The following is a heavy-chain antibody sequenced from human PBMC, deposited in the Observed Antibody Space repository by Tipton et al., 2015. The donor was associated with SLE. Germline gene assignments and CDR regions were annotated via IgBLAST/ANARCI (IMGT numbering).Heavy chain of an antibody. D-gene: IGHD5-12*01. CDR2: INYSGNT. CDR3: ARDIRRGHSGYGYHAFDI. J-gene: IGHJ3*02. Sequence: TLSLTCTVSGGSIRSFYWSWIRQPPGKGLEWIGYINYSGNTNYNPPLKSRATISVDTSKNQFSLKLSSVTAADTAVYYCARDIRRGHSGYGYHAFDIWGQGTMVTVSS. CDR1: GGSIRSFY. V-gene: IGHV4-59*12.